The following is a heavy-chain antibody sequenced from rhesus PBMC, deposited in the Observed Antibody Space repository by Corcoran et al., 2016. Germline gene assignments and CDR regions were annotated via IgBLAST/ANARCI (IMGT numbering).Heavy chain of an antibody. CDR1: GGSISDDYY. Sequence: QVQLQESGPGLVKPSETLSLTCAVSGGSISDDYYWRWIRQPPGKGLEWIGYIYGSGGGTNHNPSLKNRVTMSIDTSQNLFSLKLSAVTAADTAVYYCAREVIAAAGMDYWGQGVLVTVSS. CDR3: AREVIAAAGMDY. V-gene: IGHV4-106*01. CDR2: IYGSGGGT. J-gene: IGHJ4*01. D-gene: IGHD6-31*01.